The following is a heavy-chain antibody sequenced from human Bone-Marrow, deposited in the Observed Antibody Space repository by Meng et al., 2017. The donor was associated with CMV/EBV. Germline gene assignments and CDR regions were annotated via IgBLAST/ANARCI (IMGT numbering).Heavy chain of an antibody. D-gene: IGHD5-12*01. CDR3: ARTGGYALPMDV. V-gene: IGHV1-2*02. J-gene: IGHJ6*02. CDR1: GYTFTAYY. CDR2: INPNSGGT. Sequence: ASVKVSCKPSGYTFTAYYMHWVRQAPGQGLEWMGWINPNSGGTKYAQKFRGRVTMTMDTSITTAYMELSRVRSDDTAVYYCARTGGYALPMDVWGQGTTVTVSS.